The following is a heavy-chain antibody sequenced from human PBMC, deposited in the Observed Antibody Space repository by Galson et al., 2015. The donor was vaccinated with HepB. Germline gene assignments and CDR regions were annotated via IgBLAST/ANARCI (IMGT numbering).Heavy chain of an antibody. Sequence: QSGAEVKKPGESLKISCKGSGFTFSSYWIGWVRQMPGKGLEWMGIIYPGDSDTRYSPSFQGQVTISADTSVSTAYLQWSSLKASDTAMYYSACPDQEMRAFDIWGQGTMVTVSS. CDR3: ACPDQEMRAFDI. D-gene: IGHD5-24*01. CDR2: IYPGDSDT. J-gene: IGHJ3*02. CDR1: GFTFSSYW. V-gene: IGHV5-51*01.